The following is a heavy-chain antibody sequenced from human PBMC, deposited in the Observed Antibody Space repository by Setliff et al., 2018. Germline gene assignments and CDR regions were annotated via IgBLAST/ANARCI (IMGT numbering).Heavy chain of an antibody. CDR2: ISPYSGNT. D-gene: IGHD6-19*01. CDR1: GFRFTNFG. CDR3: VRSSAPQVVLAADFDF. J-gene: IGHJ4*02. Sequence: ASVKVSCKTSGFRFTNFGFSWVRQAPGQGLEWLGSISPYSGNTNYPQWLQDRVTMTIDTSATTVYMELKSRRSDDTAVYYCVRSSAPQVVLAADFDFWGQGTPVTVS. V-gene: IGHV1-18*01.